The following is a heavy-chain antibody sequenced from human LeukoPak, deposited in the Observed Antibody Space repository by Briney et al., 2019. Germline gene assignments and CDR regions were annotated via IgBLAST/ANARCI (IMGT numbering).Heavy chain of an antibody. J-gene: IGHJ4*02. CDR3: ARRHRYCSTTGCYAVDY. CDR2: IYPGDSDI. Sequence: GESLKISCKASGYSFTSYWIAWVRQMPGKGLEWMGIIYPGDSDIRYSPSFQGQVTISADKSISTAYLQWSGLKASDTAMYYCARRHRYCSTTGCYAVDYWGQGTLVTVSS. CDR1: GYSFTSYW. D-gene: IGHD2-2*01. V-gene: IGHV5-51*01.